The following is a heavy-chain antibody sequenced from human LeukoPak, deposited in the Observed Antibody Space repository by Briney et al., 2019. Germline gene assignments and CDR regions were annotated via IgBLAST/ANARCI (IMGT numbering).Heavy chain of an antibody. V-gene: IGHV3-21*01. CDR1: GFTFSSYS. Sequence: GGSLRLSCAASGFTFSSYSMNWVRQAPGKGLEWVSSISSSSYIYYADSVKGRFTISRDNAKNSLYLQMNSLRAEDTAVYYCATSYYGSGTGWNWGQGTLVTVSS. D-gene: IGHD3-10*01. CDR2: ISSSSYI. CDR3: ATSYYGSGTGWN. J-gene: IGHJ4*02.